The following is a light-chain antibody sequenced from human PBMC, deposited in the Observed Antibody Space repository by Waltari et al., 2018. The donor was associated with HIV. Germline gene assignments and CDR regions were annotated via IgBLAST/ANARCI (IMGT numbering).Light chain of an antibody. Sequence: DIQMTQSPSSVSADVGDSVTITCRASQNIKNDLNWYQQKPGKSPRLLIYSASGLQSGVPSTFSSSGSGTEFNFTIADLQTEDSALFYCQQSHKTPLTFGGGT. CDR3: QQSHKTPLT. CDR2: SAS. CDR1: QNIKND. V-gene: IGKV1-39*01. J-gene: IGKJ4*01.